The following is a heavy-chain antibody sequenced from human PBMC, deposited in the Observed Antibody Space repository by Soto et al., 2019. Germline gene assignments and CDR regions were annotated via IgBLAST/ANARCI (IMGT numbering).Heavy chain of an antibody. CDR1: GFTFSSFA. J-gene: IGHJ4*02. V-gene: IGHV3-23*01. D-gene: IGHD4-17*01. CDR2: LTGSGDST. Sequence: EVQLLESGGGLVQPGGSLRLSCAASGFTFSSFAMTLVRQAPGKGLEWVSSLTGSGDSTYYADSVKGRFTISRDNSKNTLYLQMNSRRADDTALYYCAKGTAVTTGDMAYWGQGTLVTVSS. CDR3: AKGTAVTTGDMAY.